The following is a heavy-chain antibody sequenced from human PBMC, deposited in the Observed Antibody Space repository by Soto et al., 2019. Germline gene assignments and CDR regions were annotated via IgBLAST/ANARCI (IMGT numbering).Heavy chain of an antibody. D-gene: IGHD6-13*01. J-gene: IGHJ5*02. Sequence: GGSLRLSCAASGFTFSSYWMHWVRQAPGKGLVWVSRINSDGSSTSYADSVKGRFTISRDNAKNTLYLQMNSLRAEDTAVYYCAREKEQQLVPNWFDPWGQGTLVTVSS. V-gene: IGHV3-74*01. CDR2: INSDGSST. CDR1: GFTFSSYW. CDR3: AREKEQQLVPNWFDP.